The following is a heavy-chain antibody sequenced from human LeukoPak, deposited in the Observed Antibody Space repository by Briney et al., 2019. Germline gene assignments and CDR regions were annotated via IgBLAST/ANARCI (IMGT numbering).Heavy chain of an antibody. D-gene: IGHD3-22*01. V-gene: IGHV3-48*03. CDR2: ISSSASTI. Sequence: GGSLRLSCAASGFTFNSFEMTWVRQARGKGLEWVSYISSSASTIYYADSVKGRFTISRDNAKNSLYLQMNSLRAEDTAVYYCARSRSGYFRYFDYWGQGALVTVSS. J-gene: IGHJ4*02. CDR1: GFTFNSFE. CDR3: ARSRSGYFRYFDY.